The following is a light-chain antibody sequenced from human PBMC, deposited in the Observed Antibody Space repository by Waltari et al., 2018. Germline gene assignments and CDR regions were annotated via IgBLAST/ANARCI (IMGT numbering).Light chain of an antibody. CDR1: SSNIGAGYD. CDR3: QSYDSSLSVHVV. Sequence: QSVLTQPPSVSGAPGQRVTISCTGSSSNIGAGYDVHWYQQLPGTAPHRQLPGTAPKLRLQETKNRPSVVPDRCSGPRSVTSASLAITGLQAEDEAGYYCQSYDSSLSVHVVFGGGTKLTVL. V-gene: IGLV1-40*01. CDR2: ETK. J-gene: IGLJ2*01.